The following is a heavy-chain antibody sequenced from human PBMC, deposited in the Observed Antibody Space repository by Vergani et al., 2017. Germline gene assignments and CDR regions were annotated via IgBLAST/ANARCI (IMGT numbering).Heavy chain of an antibody. J-gene: IGHJ5*01. Sequence: QVQLQESGPGLVKPSQTLSLTCIVSGGSISSGDYYWSWIRQPAGKGLEWIGRISRSGSTNYNPSLKSRVTMSADTSKDQFSLKLNSVTAADTAVYYCARRTYYDFRFDFWGQGILVTVSS. CDR2: ISRSGST. CDR3: ARRTYYDFRFDF. V-gene: IGHV4-61*02. CDR1: GGSISSGDYY. D-gene: IGHD3-3*01.